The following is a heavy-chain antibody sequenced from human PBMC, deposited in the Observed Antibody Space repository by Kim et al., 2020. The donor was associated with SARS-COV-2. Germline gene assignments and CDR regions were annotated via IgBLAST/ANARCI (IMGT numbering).Heavy chain of an antibody. Sequence: GGSLRLSCAASGFTFSSYSMNWVRQAPGKGLEWVSYISSSSSTIYYADSVKGRFTISRDNAKNSLYLQMNSLRAEDTAVYYCARSRHSSATKGYFDYWGQGTLVTVSS. CDR1: GFTFSSYS. D-gene: IGHD3-22*01. CDR2: ISSSSSTI. J-gene: IGHJ4*02. CDR3: ARSRHSSATKGYFDY. V-gene: IGHV3-48*04.